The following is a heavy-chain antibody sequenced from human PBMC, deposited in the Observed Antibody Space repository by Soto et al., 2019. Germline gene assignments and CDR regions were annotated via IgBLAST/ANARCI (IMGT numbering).Heavy chain of an antibody. CDR2: ISAYNGNT. D-gene: IGHD3-22*01. Sequence: ASVKVSCKASGYTFTSYGISWVRQAPGQGLEWMGWISAYNGNTNYAQKLQGRVTMTTDTSTSTAYMELRSLRSDDTAVYYCARDGHYYDSSGVLGYWGQGTLVTVSS. V-gene: IGHV1-18*01. J-gene: IGHJ4*02. CDR1: GYTFTSYG. CDR3: ARDGHYYDSSGVLGY.